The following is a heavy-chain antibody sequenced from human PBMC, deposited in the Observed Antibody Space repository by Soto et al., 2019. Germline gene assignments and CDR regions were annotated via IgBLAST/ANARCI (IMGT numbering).Heavy chain of an antibody. V-gene: IGHV3-72*01. J-gene: IGHJ4*02. CDR3: AREGSSSGPDYEY. CDR1: GFSFSDYY. D-gene: IGHD3-22*01. Sequence: EVQLVESGGGLVQPGGSLRLSCAASGFSFSDYYINWVRQAPGEGLEWVGRTRNKASSYTSDYAAFVKGRFTISRDDSNSWIYLQRNSLKTEDTAVYYCAREGSSSGPDYEYWGQGTLVTVSS. CDR2: TRNKASSYTS.